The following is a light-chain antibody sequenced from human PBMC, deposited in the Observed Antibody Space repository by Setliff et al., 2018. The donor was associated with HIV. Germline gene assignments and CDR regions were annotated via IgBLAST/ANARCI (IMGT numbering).Light chain of an antibody. J-gene: IGLJ1*01. CDR3: SSYTTSGTEV. CDR2: DVT. V-gene: IGLV2-14*03. CDR1: NSDVGGFDY. Sequence: QSVLRQPASMSGSTVQSITISCSGSNSDVGGFDYVAWDQQNPGNSPKLILYDVTKRPSGISHRFAGSKSGNTASLTISGRQAEDVADYYCSSYTTSGTEVFGTGTKGTV.